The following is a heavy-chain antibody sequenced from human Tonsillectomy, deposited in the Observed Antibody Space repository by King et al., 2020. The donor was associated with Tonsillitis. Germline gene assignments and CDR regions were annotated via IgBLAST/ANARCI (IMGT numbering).Heavy chain of an antibody. J-gene: IGHJ6*02. V-gene: IGHV1-24*01. CDR2: LDPEYGKT. CDR3: ATDLAAAGRRDYYSGMDV. Sequence: QLVQSGAEVRTPGASVKVSCMVSGYTLTELSMHWVRQAPGKGLEWMGGLDPEYGKTIYAQKFQGRVTMTEDTSSDTAYMELSSLRSEDTAVYFCATDLAAAGRRDYYSGMDVWGQGATVTVSS. CDR1: GYTLTELS. D-gene: IGHD6-13*01.